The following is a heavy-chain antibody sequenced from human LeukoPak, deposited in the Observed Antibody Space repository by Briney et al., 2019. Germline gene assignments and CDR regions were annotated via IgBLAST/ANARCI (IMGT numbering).Heavy chain of an antibody. V-gene: IGHV4-38-2*01. D-gene: IGHD3-16*02. CDR2: IYHSGST. Sequence: KPSETLSLTFAVSGYSISSGYYWGWIRQPPGKGLEWIGSIYHSGSTYYNPSLKSRVTISVDTSKNQFSLKLSSVTAADTAVYYCARIYRRVGQFDYWGQGTLVTVSS. J-gene: IGHJ4*02. CDR1: GYSISSGYY. CDR3: ARIYRRVGQFDY.